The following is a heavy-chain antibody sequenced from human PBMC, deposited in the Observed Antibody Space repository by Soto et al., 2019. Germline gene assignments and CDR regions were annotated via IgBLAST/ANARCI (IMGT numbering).Heavy chain of an antibody. CDR2: ISGSGGST. Sequence: LRLSCASSGFTFSSYTRSCVRQAPGTGQQWVSAISGSGGSTYYADSVKGRFTISRDNSKNTLYLQMNSLRAEDTAVYYCATKRRGYSYGYQVYYYGMDVWGQGTTVTVSS. CDR3: ATKRRGYSYGYQVYYYGMDV. V-gene: IGHV3-23*01. D-gene: IGHD5-18*01. J-gene: IGHJ6*02. CDR1: GFTFSSYT.